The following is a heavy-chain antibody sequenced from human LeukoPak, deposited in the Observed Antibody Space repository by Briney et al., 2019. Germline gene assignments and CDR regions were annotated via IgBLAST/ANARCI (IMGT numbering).Heavy chain of an antibody. Sequence: PSETLSLTCAVYGGSFSGYYWSWIRQPPGKGLEWIGEINHSGSTNYNPSLKSRVTISVDTSKNQFSLKLSSVTAADTAVYYCARGSWGYGFDYWGQGTLVTVSS. J-gene: IGHJ4*02. D-gene: IGHD3-16*01. CDR2: INHSGST. CDR3: ARGSWGYGFDY. CDR1: GGSFSGYY. V-gene: IGHV4-34*01.